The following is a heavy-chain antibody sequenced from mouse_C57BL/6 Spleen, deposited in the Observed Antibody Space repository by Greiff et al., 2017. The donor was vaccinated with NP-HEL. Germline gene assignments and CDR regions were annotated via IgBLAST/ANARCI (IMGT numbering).Heavy chain of an antibody. V-gene: IGHV1-64*01. CDR1: GYTFTSYW. Sequence: VQLQQSGAELVKPGASVKLSCKASGYTFTSYWMHWVKQRPGQGLEWIGMIHPNSGSTNYNEKFKSKATLTVDKSSSTAYMQLSSLTSEDSAVYYCAGGITTVVGGFAYWGQGTLVTVSA. CDR2: IHPNSGST. J-gene: IGHJ3*01. CDR3: AGGITTVVGGFAY. D-gene: IGHD1-1*01.